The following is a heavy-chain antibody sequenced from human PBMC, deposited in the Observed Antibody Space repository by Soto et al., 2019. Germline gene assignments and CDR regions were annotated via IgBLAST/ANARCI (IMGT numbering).Heavy chain of an antibody. CDR3: ARDAEQWLVGWYFDL. CDR2: IYSGGST. D-gene: IGHD6-19*01. V-gene: IGHV3-66*01. Sequence: EVQLVESGGGLVQPGGSLRLSCAASGFTVSSNYMSWVRQAPGKGLEWVSVIYSGGSTYYADSVKGRITISRDNSKNTLYLQMNSLRAEDTAVYYCARDAEQWLVGWYFDLWGRGTLVTVSS. J-gene: IGHJ2*01. CDR1: GFTVSSNY.